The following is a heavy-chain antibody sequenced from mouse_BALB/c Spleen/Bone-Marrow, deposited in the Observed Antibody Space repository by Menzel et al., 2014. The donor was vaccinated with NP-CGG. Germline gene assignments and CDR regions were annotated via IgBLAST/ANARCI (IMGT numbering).Heavy chain of an antibody. Sequence: QVQLQQSGAELVKPGASVKLSCKASGYTFTSYWMHWVKQRPGQGLEWIGEIDPSTGRTDYNKKFKSQATLTVDKSASTAYMHLSSLTSEDSAVYYCAIINGYDYWGHGTTLTVSS. V-gene: IGHV1S81*02. J-gene: IGHJ2*01. CDR2: IDPSTGRT. CDR3: AIINGYDY. D-gene: IGHD2-2*01. CDR1: GYTFTSYW.